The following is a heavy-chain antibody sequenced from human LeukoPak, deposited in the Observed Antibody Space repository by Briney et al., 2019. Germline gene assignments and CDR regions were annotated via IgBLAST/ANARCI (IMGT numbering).Heavy chain of an antibody. Sequence: TSVKVSCKASGFTFTSSAMQWVRQARGQRLEWIGWIVVGSGNTNYAQKFQEGVTITRDMSTSTAYMELSSLRSEDTAVYYCAADSTGVVPALPYYYYYMDVWGKGTTVTVSS. V-gene: IGHV1-58*02. CDR1: GFTFTSSA. CDR2: IVVGSGNT. CDR3: AADSTGVVPALPYYYYYMDV. D-gene: IGHD2-2*01. J-gene: IGHJ6*03.